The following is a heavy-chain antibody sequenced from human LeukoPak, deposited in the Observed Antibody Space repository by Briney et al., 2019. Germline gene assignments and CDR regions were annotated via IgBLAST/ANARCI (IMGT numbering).Heavy chain of an antibody. D-gene: IGHD2-15*01. V-gene: IGHV4-38-2*01. CDR3: ARADIVVVVAATHFDY. Sequence: SETLSLTCAVSGYSISSGYYWGWIRQPPGKGLEWIGSIYHSGRTYYNPSLKSRVTISVDTSKNQFSLKLSSVTAADTAVYYCARADIVVVVAATHFDYWGQGTLVTVSS. J-gene: IGHJ4*02. CDR2: IYHSGRT. CDR1: GYSISSGYY.